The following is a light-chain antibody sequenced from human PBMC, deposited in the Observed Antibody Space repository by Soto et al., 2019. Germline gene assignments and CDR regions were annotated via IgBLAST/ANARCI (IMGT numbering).Light chain of an antibody. J-gene: IGKJ3*01. V-gene: IGKV1-27*01. CDR3: QKYNSAPQT. Sequence: DIQMTQSPSSLSAYVGDRVTITCRASQGLSNYLAWYQQKPGKVPKLLIYAASTLQSGVPSRFGGSGSGTDFTLTISSLQPEDVATYYCQKYNSAPQTFGPGTKVEIK. CDR2: AAS. CDR1: QGLSNY.